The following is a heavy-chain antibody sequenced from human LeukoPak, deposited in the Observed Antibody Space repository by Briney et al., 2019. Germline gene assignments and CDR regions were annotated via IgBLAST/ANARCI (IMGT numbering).Heavy chain of an antibody. J-gene: IGHJ4*02. Sequence: SETLSLTCTVSGGSISSGSYYWRWIRQPAGKGLEWIGRIYTSGSTNYNPSLKSRVTISVDTSKNQFSLKLSSVTAADTAVYYCARGHDFWSGYPFDYWGQGTLVTVSS. V-gene: IGHV4-61*02. CDR1: GGSISSGSYY. CDR3: ARGHDFWSGYPFDY. CDR2: IYTSGST. D-gene: IGHD3-3*01.